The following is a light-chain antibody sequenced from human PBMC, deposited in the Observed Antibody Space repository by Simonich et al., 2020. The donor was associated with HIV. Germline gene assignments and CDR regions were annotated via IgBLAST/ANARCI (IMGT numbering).Light chain of an antibody. Sequence: DIVMTQSPDSLAVSLGERATINCKSNQSVLYSSNNKNYLAWYQQKPGQPPKLLIYWASTRESGVPGRCRGSGSGTDFTLTISSLQAEDVAVYYCQQYYSSPHTFGGGTKVEIK. CDR1: QSVLYSSNNKNY. J-gene: IGKJ4*01. CDR3: QQYYSSPHT. V-gene: IGKV4-1*01. CDR2: WAS.